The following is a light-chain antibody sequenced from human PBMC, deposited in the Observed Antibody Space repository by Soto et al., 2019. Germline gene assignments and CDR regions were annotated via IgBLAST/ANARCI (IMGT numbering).Light chain of an antibody. J-gene: IGLJ2*01. CDR3: GGWDDSLSGPV. V-gene: IGLV1-47*01. CDR1: SSNIGRNY. CDR2: RNN. Sequence: QSVLTQPHSASGTPGQRVNISCSGSSSNIGRNYVYWYRQFPGTAPKLLIQRNNQRPSGVPARVSGSKSGTSASLAISGLRSEDEADYYCGGWDDSLSGPVFGGGTKVTVL.